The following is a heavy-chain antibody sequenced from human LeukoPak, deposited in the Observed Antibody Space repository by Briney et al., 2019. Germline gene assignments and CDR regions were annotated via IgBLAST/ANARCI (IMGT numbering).Heavy chain of an antibody. V-gene: IGHV4-61*01. D-gene: IGHD3-10*01. J-gene: IGHJ6*02. Sequence: PSETLSLTCIVSGGSISSGSHYWGWIRQPPGKGLEWIGYIYYSGSTSYNPSLKSRVTITLDTSKNQFSLKLSSVTAADTAVYYCARRWSGDNYSYGMDVWGQGTTVTVSS. CDR3: ARRWSGDNYSYGMDV. CDR2: IYYSGST. CDR1: GGSISSGSHY.